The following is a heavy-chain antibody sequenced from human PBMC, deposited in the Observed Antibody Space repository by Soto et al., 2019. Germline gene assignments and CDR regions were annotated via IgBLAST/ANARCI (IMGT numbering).Heavy chain of an antibody. CDR2: ISAYNGNT. V-gene: IGHV1-18*01. CDR3: ARDFTDSYNGKFFWWLYP. Sequence: ASVKVSCKASGYTFTNFGISWVRQAPGQGLEWMGWISAYNGNTNYAQKFQGRVTMTTDTSTSTAYMEVRSLRFDDTAVYYCARDFTDSYNGKFFWWLYPWG. J-gene: IGHJ5*02. CDR1: GYTFTNFG. D-gene: IGHD1-26*01.